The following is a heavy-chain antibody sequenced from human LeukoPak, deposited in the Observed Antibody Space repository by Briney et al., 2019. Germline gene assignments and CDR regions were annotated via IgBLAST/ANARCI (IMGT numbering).Heavy chain of an antibody. CDR2: IYTSGST. J-gene: IGHJ6*03. V-gene: IGHV4-4*09. D-gene: IGHD2-2*01. Sequence: SETLSLTCTVSGGSISSYYWSWIRQPPGKGLEWIGYIYTSGSTNYNPSLKSRVTISVDTSKNQFSLKLSSVTAADTAVYYCARRRRYRGRDCSGTSCYGYYMDVWGKGTTVTVSS. CDR3: ARRRRYRGRDCSGTSCYGYYMDV. CDR1: GGSISSYY.